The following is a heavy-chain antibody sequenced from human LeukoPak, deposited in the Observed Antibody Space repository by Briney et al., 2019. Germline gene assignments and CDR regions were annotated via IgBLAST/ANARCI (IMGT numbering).Heavy chain of an antibody. Sequence: ASVKVSCKASGYTFTGYYIHWVRQAPGQGLEWMGWINPNSGGTNYAQKFQGRVTMTRDTSISTAYMELSRLRSDDTAVYYCARVEGYCSSTSCYSPKERAHYYYYYGMDVWGQGTTVTVSS. CDR1: GYTFTGYY. CDR3: ARVEGYCSSTSCYSPKERAHYYYYYGMDV. D-gene: IGHD2-2*02. J-gene: IGHJ6*02. V-gene: IGHV1-2*02. CDR2: INPNSGGT.